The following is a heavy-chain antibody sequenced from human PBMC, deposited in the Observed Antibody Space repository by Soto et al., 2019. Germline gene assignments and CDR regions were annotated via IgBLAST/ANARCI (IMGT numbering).Heavy chain of an antibody. V-gene: IGHV5-51*01. CDR1: GDNFTSYG. Sequence: GESQKISSKGSGDNFTSYGIGWVRQMPGKGLEWMGIIYPGDSDTRYSPSFQGQVTISADKSISTAYLQWSSLKASDTAMYYCARLTRQNIVATTFAYGGKGTLVPVSS. CDR2: IYPGDSDT. J-gene: IGHJ4*02. CDR3: ARLTRQNIVATTFAY. D-gene: IGHD5-12*01.